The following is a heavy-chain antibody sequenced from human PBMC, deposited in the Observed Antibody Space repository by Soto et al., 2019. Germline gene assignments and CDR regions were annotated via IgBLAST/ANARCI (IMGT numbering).Heavy chain of an antibody. Sequence: SETLSLTCTVSGGSISSYYWSWIRQPPGKGLEWIGYIYYSGSTNYNPSLKSRVTISVDTSKNQFSLKLSSVTAADTAVYYCARMRNILTGSPGHFDYWGQGTLVTVS. CDR2: IYYSGST. CDR3: ARMRNILTGSPGHFDY. V-gene: IGHV4-59*01. J-gene: IGHJ4*02. CDR1: GGSISSYY. D-gene: IGHD3-9*01.